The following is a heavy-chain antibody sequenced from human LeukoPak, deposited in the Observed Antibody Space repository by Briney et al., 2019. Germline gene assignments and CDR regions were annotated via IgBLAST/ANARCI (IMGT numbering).Heavy chain of an antibody. V-gene: IGHV4-34*01. J-gene: IGHJ4*02. CDR3: ARGVWQRPSSSGHDY. CDR1: GGSFSGYY. Sequence: SETLSRTCAVYGGSFSGYYWSWIRQPPGKGLEWIGEINHSGSTNYNPSLKSRVTISVDTSKNQFSLKLSSVTAADTAVYYCARGVWQRPSSSGHDYWGQGTLVTVSS. D-gene: IGHD6-6*01. CDR2: INHSGST.